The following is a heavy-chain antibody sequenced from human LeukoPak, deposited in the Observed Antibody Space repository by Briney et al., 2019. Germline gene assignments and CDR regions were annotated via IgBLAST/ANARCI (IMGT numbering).Heavy chain of an antibody. CDR3: ARASDSGSADY. CDR2: IYYSGST. Sequence: NPSETLSLTCTVSGXSISSYYWSWIRQPPGKGLEWIGYIYYSGSTNYNPSLKSRVTISVDTSKNQFSLKLSSVTAADTAVYYCARASDSGSADYWGQGTLVTVSS. D-gene: IGHD6-19*01. CDR1: GXSISSYY. V-gene: IGHV4-59*01. J-gene: IGHJ4*02.